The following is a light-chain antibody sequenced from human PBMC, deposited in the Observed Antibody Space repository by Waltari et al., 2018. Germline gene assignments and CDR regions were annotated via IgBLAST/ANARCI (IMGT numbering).Light chain of an antibody. CDR3: QKYDFLPAT. Sequence: EIVLTQSPGTLSFSPGERAPLSCRASQGVGKYLAWYQQRPGQAPRLLLYHASIRATGIPDRFSGSGSGTDFSLTISRLEPEDFAVYYCQKYDFLPATFGQGTTVEIK. V-gene: IGKV3-20*01. CDR2: HAS. CDR1: QGVGKY. J-gene: IGKJ1*01.